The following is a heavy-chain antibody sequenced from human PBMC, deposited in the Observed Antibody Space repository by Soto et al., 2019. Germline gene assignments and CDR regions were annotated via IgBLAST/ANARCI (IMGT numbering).Heavy chain of an antibody. D-gene: IGHD6-13*01. Sequence: QVQLVQSGAEVKKPGSSVKVSCTASGGTFSTYAISWVRQAPGQGLEWMGGIIPMFGTANYAQNFPARVTITADESTSTAYMELSSLRSEDPAVYYCPRVLRQQLVTGYYYGMDVWGQGTTVTVSS. CDR1: GGTFSTYA. CDR2: IIPMFGTA. J-gene: IGHJ6*02. CDR3: PRVLRQQLVTGYYYGMDV. V-gene: IGHV1-69*12.